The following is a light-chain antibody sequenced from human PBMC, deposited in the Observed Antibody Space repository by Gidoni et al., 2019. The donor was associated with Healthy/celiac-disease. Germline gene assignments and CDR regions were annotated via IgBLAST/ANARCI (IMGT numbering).Light chain of an antibody. CDR1: HGISSW. J-gene: IGKJ4*01. CDR3: QQYNSYPLT. V-gene: IGKV1D-16*01. Sequence: DIQMSQSPPSPSAYVADRVTITCRASHGISSWLAWYQQKPGKAPKSLIYAASGLQSGAPSRFRGSGSGTDFTLTISSLQPEDFATYYCQQYNSYPLTFGGXTKVEIK. CDR2: AAS.